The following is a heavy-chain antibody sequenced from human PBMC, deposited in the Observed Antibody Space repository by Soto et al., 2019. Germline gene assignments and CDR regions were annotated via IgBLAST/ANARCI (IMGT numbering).Heavy chain of an antibody. CDR1: GFAFSSYG. CDR2: ISYDGSNK. Sequence: GGSLRLSCAASGFAFSSYGMQWVRQAPGKGLEGVSVISYDGSNKYYADSVKGQFTISRDNSKNTLYLQMNSLRAEDTAVYYCAKDLGYCTNGVCIRGLGGMDVWGHGTTVTVS. V-gene: IGHV3-30*18. D-gene: IGHD2-8*01. J-gene: IGHJ6*02. CDR3: AKDLGYCTNGVCIRGLGGMDV.